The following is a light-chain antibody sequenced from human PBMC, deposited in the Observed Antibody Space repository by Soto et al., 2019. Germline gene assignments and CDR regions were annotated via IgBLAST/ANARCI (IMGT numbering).Light chain of an antibody. CDR2: EAT. CDR1: ISDVGSYNL. Sequence: QSVLTQPASVSGSPGQSITISCTGSISDVGSYNLVSWYQHHPGKVPKVIIYEATKRPPGVSSRFSGSKSPNAASLTISGLQAEDEADYYCCSYAGNSRTFGSGTKVTVL. CDR3: CSYAGNSRT. J-gene: IGLJ1*01. V-gene: IGLV2-23*01.